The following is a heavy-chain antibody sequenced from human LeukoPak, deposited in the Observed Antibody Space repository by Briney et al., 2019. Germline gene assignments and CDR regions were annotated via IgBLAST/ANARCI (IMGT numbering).Heavy chain of an antibody. CDR1: GGSISSSSYY. J-gene: IGHJ4*02. CDR3: ARGYSSGWSGDY. Sequence: PSETLSLTCTVSGGSISSSSYYWGWIRQPPGKGLEWIGSIYYSGSTYYNPSLKSRVTISVDTSKNQFSLKLSSVTAADTAVYYCARGYSSGWSGDYWGQGTLVTVSS. D-gene: IGHD6-19*01. CDR2: IYYSGST. V-gene: IGHV4-39*07.